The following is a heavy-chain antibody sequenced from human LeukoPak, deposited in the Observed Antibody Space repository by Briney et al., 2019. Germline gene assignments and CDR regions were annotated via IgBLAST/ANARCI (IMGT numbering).Heavy chain of an antibody. D-gene: IGHD3-10*01. CDR2: ISTSGSTI. CDR1: GFTFSTYE. V-gene: IGHV3-48*03. CDR3: ASQRGSGSPHYYYYGMDV. Sequence: PGGSLRLSCADSGFTFSTYEMDWVRQAPAKGLEWVSYISTSGSTIYYADSVKGRFTISRDNAKNSLYLQMNSLRVEDTAVYYCASQRGSGSPHYYYYGMDVWGQGTTVTVSS. J-gene: IGHJ6*02.